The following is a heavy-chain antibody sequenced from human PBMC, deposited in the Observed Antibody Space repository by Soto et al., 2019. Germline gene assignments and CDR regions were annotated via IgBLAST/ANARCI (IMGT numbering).Heavy chain of an antibody. Sequence: PWGSLRLSCAASGFTFISYGMHLFRHSPFKGLEWVAVISSDGTSRFYADSVKGRFTISRDNSKNTLYLQMNSLRAEDTAMYYCAKVRVKDYYYYAMDVWGQGTTVTVSS. CDR1: GFTFISYG. J-gene: IGHJ6*02. CDR3: AKVRVKDYYYYAMDV. D-gene: IGHD4-4*01. V-gene: IGHV3-30*18. CDR2: ISSDGTSR.